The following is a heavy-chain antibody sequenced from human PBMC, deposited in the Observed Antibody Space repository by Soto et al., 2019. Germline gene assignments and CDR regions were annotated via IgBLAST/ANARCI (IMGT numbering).Heavy chain of an antibody. CDR3: AKARGKGPLVLRYFDWLFLPFDY. D-gene: IGHD3-9*01. Sequence: EVQLLESGGGLVQPGGSLRLSCAASGFTFSSYAMSWVRQAPGKGLEWVSAISGSGGSTYYADSVKGRFTISRDNSKNTLYLQMNSLRAEDTAVYYCAKARGKGPLVLRYFDWLFLPFDYWGQGTLVTVSS. CDR1: GFTFSSYA. CDR2: ISGSGGST. J-gene: IGHJ4*02. V-gene: IGHV3-23*01.